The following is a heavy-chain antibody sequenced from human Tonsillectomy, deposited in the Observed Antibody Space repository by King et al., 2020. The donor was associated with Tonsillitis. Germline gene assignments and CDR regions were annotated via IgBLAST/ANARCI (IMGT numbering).Heavy chain of an antibody. CDR1: GFSFCIYG. CDR2: IQNDGRSE. J-gene: IGHJ4*02. D-gene: IGHD3-22*01. CDR3: AKEHTVVVVVLPDY. Sequence: QLVQSGGGVVQPGGSLRLSCEASGFSFCIYGMHWVRQAPGKGREGRAFIQNDGRSEYYADSVRGRVTVSRDNSKNTLYLEMNSLTAEDTAVYYCAKEHTVVVVVLPDYWGRGSLVTVSS. V-gene: IGHV3-30*02.